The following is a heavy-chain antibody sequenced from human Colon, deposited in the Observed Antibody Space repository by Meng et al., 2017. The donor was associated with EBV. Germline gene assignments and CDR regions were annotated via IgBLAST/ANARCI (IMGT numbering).Heavy chain of an antibody. CDR2: INGDGSGT. D-gene: IGHD3-10*01. Sequence: EVPPVVPGGGLVHTGGSLRLSCAASGFSFSGYWMHWVRQAPGKGLAWVSRINGDGSGTTYADSVKGRFSISRDNAKNTLYLQMNSLRAEDTATYYCARDDASEFDWGQGTLVTVSS. J-gene: IGHJ4*02. CDR3: ARDDASEFD. CDR1: GFSFSGYW. V-gene: IGHV3-74*03.